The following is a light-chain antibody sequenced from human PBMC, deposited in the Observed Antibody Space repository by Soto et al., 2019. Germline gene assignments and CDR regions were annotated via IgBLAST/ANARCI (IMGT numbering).Light chain of an antibody. CDR2: GAS. CDR1: QSVSSN. Sequence: EIVMTQSPATLSVSPGERATLSCRASQSVSSNLAWYQQKPGQAPRLLIYGASTRATGIPARFSGSGSGTEFTLTISSLQSEDFAVYYCQHYNNWPPITFGQGTRREI. V-gene: IGKV3-15*01. CDR3: QHYNNWPPIT. J-gene: IGKJ5*01.